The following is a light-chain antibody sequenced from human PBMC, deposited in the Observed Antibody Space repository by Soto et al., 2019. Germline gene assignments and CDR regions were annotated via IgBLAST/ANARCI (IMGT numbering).Light chain of an antibody. CDR2: AVI. Sequence: QSALTQPASVSGSTGKSIAISCTGTSSDVGGYDFVSWYQHHPGKAPKLMIYAVIYRPSGVSNRFSGSKSGNTASLTISGLQAEDEADYYCSSYTTSGGWVFGGGTKVTV. CDR3: SSYTTSGGWV. V-gene: IGLV2-14*01. CDR1: SSDVGGYDF. J-gene: IGLJ3*02.